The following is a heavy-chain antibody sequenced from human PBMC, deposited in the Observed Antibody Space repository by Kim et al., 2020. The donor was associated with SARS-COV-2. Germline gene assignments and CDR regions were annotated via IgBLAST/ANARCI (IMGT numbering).Heavy chain of an antibody. V-gene: IGHV3-23*01. J-gene: IGHJ4*02. Sequence: GGSLRLSCAASGFTFSSNVMNWVRQAPGKGLEWVSSVTSGGNTHYADSVKGRFTISRDNSKNTLYLQMNSLRAEDTAVYYCAKGLIGVWGQGTLVTVSS. CDR3: AKGLIGV. CDR2: VTSGGNT. CDR1: GFTFSSNV. D-gene: IGHD2-21*01.